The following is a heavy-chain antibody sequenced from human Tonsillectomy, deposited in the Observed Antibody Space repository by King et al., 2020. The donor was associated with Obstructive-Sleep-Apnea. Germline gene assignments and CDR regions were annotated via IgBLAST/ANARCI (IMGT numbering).Heavy chain of an antibody. CDR3: ARDLDYGEDY. D-gene: IGHD4-17*01. CDR1: GFTFSNYV. J-gene: IGHJ4*02. V-gene: IGHV3-30*03. Sequence: VQPVESGGGVVQPGRSLRLSCAASGFTFSNYVMHWVRQAPGKGLEWVAVILYDGSKIYYADSVKGRFTISRDNSKNTLCLQMNSLRVEDTAVYYCARDLDYGEDYWGQGTLVTVSS. CDR2: ILYDGSKI.